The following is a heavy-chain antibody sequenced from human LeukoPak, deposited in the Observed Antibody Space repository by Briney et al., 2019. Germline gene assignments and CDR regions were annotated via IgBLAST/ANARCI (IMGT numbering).Heavy chain of an antibody. CDR3: ARGYFDTSGSSNPFDY. D-gene: IGHD3-22*01. V-gene: IGHV4-4*09. J-gene: IGHJ4*02. CDR2: IHSSGTT. CDR1: GDSISGYY. Sequence: SETPSLTCTVSGDSISGYYWSWIRQTPGRGLEWIASIHSSGTTKYNPSLKSRVTMSVDTSKNQFSLRLTSVTAADTAVYFCARGYFDTSGSSNPFDYWGQGALVTVSS.